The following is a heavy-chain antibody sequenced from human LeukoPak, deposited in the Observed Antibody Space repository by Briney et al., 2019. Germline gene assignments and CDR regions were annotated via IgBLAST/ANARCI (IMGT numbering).Heavy chain of an antibody. CDR2: IYYSGST. CDR1: GGSISSSSYY. D-gene: IGHD3-22*01. J-gene: IGHJ4*02. CDR3: ARHTYYDNPFDY. Sequence: SETLSLTCTVSGGSISSSSYYWGWIRQPPGKGLGWIGSIYYSGSTYYNPSLKSRVTISVDTSKNQFSLKLSSVTAADTAVYYCARHTYYDNPFDYWGQGTLVTVSS. V-gene: IGHV4-39*01.